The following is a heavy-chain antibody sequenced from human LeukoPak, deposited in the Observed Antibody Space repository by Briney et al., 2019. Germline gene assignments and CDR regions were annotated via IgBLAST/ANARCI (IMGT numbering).Heavy chain of an antibody. D-gene: IGHD3-22*01. CDR1: GGTFSSYA. CDR3: AKSTTYYYDSSSNY. Sequence: SVKVSCKASGGTFSSYAISWARQAPGQGLEWMGRIIPILGIANYAQKFQGRVTITADKSTSTAYMELSSLRSEDTAVYYCAKSTTYYYDSSSNYWGQGTLVTVSS. J-gene: IGHJ4*02. CDR2: IIPILGIA. V-gene: IGHV1-69*04.